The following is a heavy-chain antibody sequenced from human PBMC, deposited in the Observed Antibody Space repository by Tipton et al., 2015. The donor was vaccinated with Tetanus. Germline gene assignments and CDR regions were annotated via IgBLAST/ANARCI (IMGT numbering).Heavy chain of an antibody. CDR3: ARALADGGAGFDH. Sequence: QSGAEVKKPGSSVKVSCKASGGTFSSYAFSWVRQAPGQGLEWMGTIIPIFATANYAQKFQGRVTITADEPTSTAYMELSRLRSEDAAVYYCARALADGGAGFDHWGQGTLVTVSS. D-gene: IGHD4-23*01. CDR1: GGTFSSYA. J-gene: IGHJ4*02. V-gene: IGHV1-69*15. CDR2: IIPIFATA.